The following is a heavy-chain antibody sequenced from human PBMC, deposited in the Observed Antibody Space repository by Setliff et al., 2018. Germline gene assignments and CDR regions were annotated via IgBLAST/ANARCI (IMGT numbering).Heavy chain of an antibody. CDR2: IYYSGST. Sequence: SETLSLTCTVSGGSISSSSYYWGWIRQPPGKGLEWIGSIYYSGSTHYNPSLKSRVTISVDTSKNQFSLKLSSVTAADTAVYYCASSFYDSPVFDPWGQGTLVTVSS. V-gene: IGHV4-39*01. CDR3: ASSFYDSPVFDP. J-gene: IGHJ5*02. CDR1: GGSISSSSYY. D-gene: IGHD3-22*01.